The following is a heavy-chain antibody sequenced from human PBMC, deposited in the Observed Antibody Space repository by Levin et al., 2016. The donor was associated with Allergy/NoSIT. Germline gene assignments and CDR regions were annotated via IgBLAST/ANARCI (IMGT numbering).Heavy chain of an antibody. Sequence: WVRQAPGQGLEWMGWMDPNSGNTGYAQKFQGRVTMTRNTSISTAYMELSSLRSEDTAVYYCARGDWFDDAFDIWGQGTMVTVSS. D-gene: IGHD3/OR15-3a*01. J-gene: IGHJ3*02. V-gene: IGHV1-8*01. CDR3: ARGDWFDDAFDI. CDR2: MDPNSGNT.